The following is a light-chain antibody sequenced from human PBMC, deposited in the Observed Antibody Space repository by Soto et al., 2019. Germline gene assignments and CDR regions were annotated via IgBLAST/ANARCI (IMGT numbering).Light chain of an antibody. Sequence: QSVLTQPPSASGTPGPRVTISFSGSSSSIGSAYVYWYQQLPGTAPKLLIHNNNQRPSGVPDRVSGSKSGTSASLAISGLQSEDEAAYYCAAWDNSLNGWVFGGGTKLTVL. CDR3: AAWDNSLNGWV. CDR2: NNN. V-gene: IGLV1-44*01. CDR1: SSSIGSAY. J-gene: IGLJ3*02.